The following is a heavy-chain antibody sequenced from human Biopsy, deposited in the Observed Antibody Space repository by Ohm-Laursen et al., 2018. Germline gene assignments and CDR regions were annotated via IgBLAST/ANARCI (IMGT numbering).Heavy chain of an antibody. V-gene: IGHV4-39*01. CDR3: ARHPTGLWGGA. Sequence: SETLSLTCTVSGGSVSSNTDYWAWLRQPPGKGLEWIGSIFYTGIIFYNPSLKSRVSISVDTSKNQFSLDLNSVTASDTALYYCARHPTGLWGGAWGQGTLVIVSS. CDR1: GGSVSSNTDY. CDR2: IFYTGII. J-gene: IGHJ5*02. D-gene: IGHD2-21*01.